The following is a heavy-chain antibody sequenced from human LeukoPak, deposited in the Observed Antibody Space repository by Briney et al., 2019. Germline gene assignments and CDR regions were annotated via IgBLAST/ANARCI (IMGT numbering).Heavy chain of an antibody. J-gene: IGHJ4*02. CDR2: ISGSGGSI. CDR1: GFTFSSYA. V-gene: IGHV3-23*01. D-gene: IGHD2-15*01. Sequence: SGGSLRLSCAASGFTFSSYAMSWVRQAPGKGLEWVSAISGSGGSIYYADSVKGRFTISRDNAKNSLYLQMNSLRAEDTAVYYCASSTTPHDYWGQGTLVTVSS. CDR3: ASSTTPHDY.